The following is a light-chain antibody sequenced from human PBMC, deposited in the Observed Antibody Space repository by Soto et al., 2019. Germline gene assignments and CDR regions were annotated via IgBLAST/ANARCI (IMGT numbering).Light chain of an antibody. CDR3: CSYAGSSTVV. CDR2: EGS. CDR1: SSDVGSYTL. J-gene: IGLJ2*01. Sequence: QSVLTQPASVSGSPGQSITISCTGTSSDVGSYTLVSWYQQHPGKAPKLMIYEGSKRPSGVSNRFSGSKSGNTASLTSSGLQAEDEADYYCCSYAGSSTVVFGGGTKLTVL. V-gene: IGLV2-23*01.